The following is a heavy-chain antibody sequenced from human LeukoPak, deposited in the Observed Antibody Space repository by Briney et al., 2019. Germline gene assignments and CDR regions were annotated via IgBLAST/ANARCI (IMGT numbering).Heavy chain of an antibody. CDR2: ISGSGGST. J-gene: IGHJ4*02. V-gene: IGHV3-23*01. Sequence: GGSLRLSCAASGFTFSSYSMNWVRQAPGKGLEWVSAISGSGGSTYYADSVKGRFTISRDNSKNTLYLQMNSLRAEDTAVYYCAKGSYYDSSGYYYIDYWGQGTLVTVSS. CDR1: GFTFSSYS. D-gene: IGHD3-22*01. CDR3: AKGSYYDSSGYYYIDY.